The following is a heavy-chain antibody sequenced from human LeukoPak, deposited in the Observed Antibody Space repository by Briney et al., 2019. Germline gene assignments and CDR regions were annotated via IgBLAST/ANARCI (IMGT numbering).Heavy chain of an antibody. D-gene: IGHD5-12*01. Sequence: PSETLSLTCTVSGGSISSNSYYWSWIRQPPGKGLEWIGEINHSGSTNYNPSLKSRVTISVDTSKNQFSLKLSSVTAADTAVYYCASSGALVATSLGADLGYWGQGTLVTVSS. CDR1: GGSISSNSYY. CDR2: INHSGST. J-gene: IGHJ4*02. V-gene: IGHV4-39*07. CDR3: ASSGALVATSLGADLGY.